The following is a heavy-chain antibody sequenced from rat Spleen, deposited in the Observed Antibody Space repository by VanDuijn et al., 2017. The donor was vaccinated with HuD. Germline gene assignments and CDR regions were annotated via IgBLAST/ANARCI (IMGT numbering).Heavy chain of an antibody. CDR3: ARQYVYYGAKSSNWFAY. CDR1: GFTFSDFY. J-gene: IGHJ2*01. CDR2: ISTRGDIT. Sequence: EVQLVESGGGLVQPGRSLKLSCAASGFTFSDFYMAWVRQAPTKGLEWVATISTRGDITYYRDSVKGRFTVSRNNAKNTLYRQMDSLRSEDTATYYCARQYVYYGAKSSNWFAYWGQGVMVPVSS. V-gene: IGHV5-25*01. D-gene: IGHD1-6*01.